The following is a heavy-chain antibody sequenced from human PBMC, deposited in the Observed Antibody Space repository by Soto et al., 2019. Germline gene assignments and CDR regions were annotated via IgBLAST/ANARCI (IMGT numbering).Heavy chain of an antibody. CDR3: AREIVVVPAALPYYFDY. CDR1: GGTFSSYT. CDR2: IIPILGIA. Sequence: ASVKVSCKASGGTFSSYTISWVRQAPGQGLEWMGRIIPILGIANYAQKFQGRVTITADKSTSTAYMELSSLRSEDTAVYYCAREIVVVPAALPYYFDYWGQGTLVTVSS. V-gene: IGHV1-69*04. J-gene: IGHJ4*02. D-gene: IGHD2-2*02.